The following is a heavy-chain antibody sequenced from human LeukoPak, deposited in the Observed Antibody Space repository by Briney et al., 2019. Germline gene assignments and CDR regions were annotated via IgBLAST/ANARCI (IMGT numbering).Heavy chain of an antibody. CDR3: ARVYQGVAIFDGIDY. J-gene: IGHJ4*02. Sequence: GGSLRLSCAASGFTFSSYEMNWVRQAPGKGLEWVSSISRSSSYINYADSLKGRFTISRDNAKNSVYLQMNSLRAEDTAVYYCARVYQGVAIFDGIDYWGQGTLVTVSS. CDR2: ISRSSSYI. V-gene: IGHV3-21*01. D-gene: IGHD3-3*01. CDR1: GFTFSSYE.